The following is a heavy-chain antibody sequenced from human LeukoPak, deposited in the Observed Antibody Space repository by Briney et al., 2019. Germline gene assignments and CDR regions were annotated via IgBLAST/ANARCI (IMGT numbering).Heavy chain of an antibody. Sequence: GASVKVSCKASGYTFTGYYMHWVRQAPGQGLEWMGGIIPIFGTANYAQKFQGRVTITADKSTSTAYMELSSLRSEDTAVYYCARHSSGWYYFDYWGQGTLVTVSS. D-gene: IGHD6-19*01. V-gene: IGHV1-69*06. J-gene: IGHJ4*02. CDR2: IIPIFGTA. CDR3: ARHSSGWYYFDY. CDR1: GYTFTGYY.